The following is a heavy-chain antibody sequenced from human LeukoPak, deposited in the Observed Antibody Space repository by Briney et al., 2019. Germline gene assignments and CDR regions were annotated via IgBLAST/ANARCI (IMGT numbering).Heavy chain of an antibody. CDR1: GYTFTGYY. Sequence: GASVKVSCKASGYTFTGYYMHWVRQAPGQGLEWMGWINPNSGGTNYAQKFQGRVTMTRDTSISTAYMELSRLRSDDTAVYYCARKYSSGWYETDYWGQGTLVTVSS. D-gene: IGHD6-19*01. CDR3: ARKYSSGWYETDY. J-gene: IGHJ4*02. V-gene: IGHV1-2*02. CDR2: INPNSGGT.